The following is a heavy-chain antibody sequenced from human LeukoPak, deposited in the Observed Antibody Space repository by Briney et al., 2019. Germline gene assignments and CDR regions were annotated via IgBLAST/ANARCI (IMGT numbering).Heavy chain of an antibody. CDR2: ISSSSSYI. CDR3: ARGRTTTLDY. D-gene: IGHD4-17*01. J-gene: IGHJ4*02. V-gene: IGHV3-21*01. CDR1: GFTFSSYS. Sequence: GGTLRLSCAASGFTFSSYSMNWVRQAPGKGLEWVSSISSSSSYIYYADSVKGRFTISRDNAKNSLYLQMNSLRAEDTAVYYCARGRTTTLDYWGQGTLVTVSS.